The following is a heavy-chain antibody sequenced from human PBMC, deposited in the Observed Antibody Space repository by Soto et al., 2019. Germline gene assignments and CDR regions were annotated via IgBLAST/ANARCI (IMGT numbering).Heavy chain of an antibody. CDR3: VKGEYYYDSSGYYPFDY. D-gene: IGHD3-22*01. CDR2: ISTNGGST. CDR1: GVTFCIYA. J-gene: IGHJ4*02. Sequence: HPGCSLRLSCAASGVTFCIYAMDWVRTNPGKGLEYVSSISTNGGSTHYADSVKGRFTISRDNSKNTVYLQMSSLRAEDTAVYYCVKGEYYYDSSGYYPFDYWGQGTLVTVSS. V-gene: IGHV3-64D*06.